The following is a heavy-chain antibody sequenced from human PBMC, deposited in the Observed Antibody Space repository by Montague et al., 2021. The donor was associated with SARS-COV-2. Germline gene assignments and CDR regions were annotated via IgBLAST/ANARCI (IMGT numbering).Heavy chain of an antibody. CDR3: ARGQVSIFGLLIMCPPAGGLDI. Sequence: SETLSLTCAVYGGSFSGYYWSWIRQPPGKGLEWIGEVNHSGSTNYNPSLKSRVTTSVDTSKNQFSLKLNSVSAADTAVYYCARGQVSIFGLLIMCPPAGGLDIWGRGTMVTVSS. J-gene: IGHJ3*02. CDR1: GGSFSGYY. CDR2: VNHSGST. D-gene: IGHD3-3*02. V-gene: IGHV4-34*01.